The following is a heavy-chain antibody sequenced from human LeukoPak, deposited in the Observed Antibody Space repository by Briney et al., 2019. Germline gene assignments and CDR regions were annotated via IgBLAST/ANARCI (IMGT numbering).Heavy chain of an antibody. Sequence: SETPSLTCAVYGGSFSGYYWSWIRQPPGKGLESIGEINHSGSTNYNPSLKSRVTISVDTSKNQFSLKLSSVTAADTAVYYCASASIAALDYWGQGTLVTVSS. D-gene: IGHD2-15*01. J-gene: IGHJ4*02. CDR3: ASASIAALDY. V-gene: IGHV4-34*01. CDR2: INHSGST. CDR1: GGSFSGYY.